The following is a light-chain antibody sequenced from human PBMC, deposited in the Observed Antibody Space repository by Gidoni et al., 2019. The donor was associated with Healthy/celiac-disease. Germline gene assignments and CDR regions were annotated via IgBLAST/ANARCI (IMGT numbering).Light chain of an antibody. V-gene: IGLV2-14*03. Sequence: ALPQPASVSGSPGQSITISCTGTSSDVGGYNYVSWYQQHPGKAPKLMIYDVSNRPSGVSNRFSGSKSGNTASLTSSGLQAEDEADYYCSSYTSSSTLDVFGTGTKVTVL. CDR1: SSDVGGYNY. CDR2: DVS. J-gene: IGLJ1*01. CDR3: SSYTSSSTLDV.